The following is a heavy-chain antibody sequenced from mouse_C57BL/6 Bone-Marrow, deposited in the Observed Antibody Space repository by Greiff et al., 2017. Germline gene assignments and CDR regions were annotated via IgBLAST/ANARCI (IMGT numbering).Heavy chain of an antibody. J-gene: IGHJ2*01. D-gene: IGHD2-10*02. CDR1: GFNIKDDY. CDR2: IDPENGDT. CDR3: TTGVWDY. Sequence: EVKLVESGAELVGPGASVKLSCTASGFNIKDDYMHWVKQRPEQGLEWIGWIDPENGDTEYASKFQGKATITADTSSNTAYLQLSSLTSEDTAVYYCTTGVWDYWGQGTTLTVSS. V-gene: IGHV14-4*01.